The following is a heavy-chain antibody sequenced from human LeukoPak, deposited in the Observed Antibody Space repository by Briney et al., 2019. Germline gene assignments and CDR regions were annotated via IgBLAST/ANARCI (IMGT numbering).Heavy chain of an antibody. J-gene: IGHJ3*02. V-gene: IGHV4-30-4*01. CDR1: GGSISSGDYY. CDR2: IYYSGIT. D-gene: IGHD3-22*01. CDR3: ASRHYYESSGYYSDAFDI. Sequence: SQTLSLTCTVSGGSISSGDYYWNWIRQPPGKGLEWIGHIYYSGITYYNPSLKSRVTISVDTSKNQFSLKLNSVTAADTAVYYCASRHYYESSGYYSDAFDIWGQGTMVTASS.